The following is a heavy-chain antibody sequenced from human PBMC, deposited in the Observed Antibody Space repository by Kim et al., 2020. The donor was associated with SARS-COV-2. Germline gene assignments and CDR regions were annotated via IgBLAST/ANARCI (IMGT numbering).Heavy chain of an antibody. CDR3: ARELPPDYYDSSGFDY. CDR1: GFTFSSYG. J-gene: IGHJ4*02. Sequence: GGSLRLSCAASGFTFSSYGMNWVRQAPGKGLEWVAVISYDGSNKYYADSVKGRFTISRDNSKNTLYLQMNSLRAEDTAVYYCARELPPDYYDSSGFDYWGQGTLVTVSS. CDR2: ISYDGSNK. V-gene: IGHV3-33*05. D-gene: IGHD3-22*01.